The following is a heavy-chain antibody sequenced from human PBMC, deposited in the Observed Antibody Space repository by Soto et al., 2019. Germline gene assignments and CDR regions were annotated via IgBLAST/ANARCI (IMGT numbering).Heavy chain of an antibody. CDR2: IIPIFGTV. J-gene: IGHJ2*01. CDR3: ARGNHRWLQLWYFDL. CDR1: GGTFSSYA. Sequence: QVQLVQSGAEVKKPGYSVKVSCKASGGTFSSYAISWVRQAPGQGLEWMGGIIPIFGTVNYAQKFQGRVTITADESTSTAYMELSSLRSEDTAVYYCARGNHRWLQLWYFDLWGRGTLVTVSS. V-gene: IGHV1-69*12. D-gene: IGHD5-12*01.